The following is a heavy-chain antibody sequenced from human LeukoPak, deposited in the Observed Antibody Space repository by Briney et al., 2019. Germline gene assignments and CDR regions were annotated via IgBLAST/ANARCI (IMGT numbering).Heavy chain of an antibody. CDR1: GGSITNYY. CDR2: IYHTGST. Sequence: PSETLSLTCTVSGGSITNYYWSWIRQPPGKGLEWIGFIYHTGSTNYNPSLKSRVTISVDTSKNQFSLKLSSVTAADTAIYYCARDKGRYYDFWSGYNYFDYWGQGTLVTVSS. J-gene: IGHJ4*02. D-gene: IGHD3-3*01. CDR3: ARDKGRYYDFWSGYNYFDY. V-gene: IGHV4-59*01.